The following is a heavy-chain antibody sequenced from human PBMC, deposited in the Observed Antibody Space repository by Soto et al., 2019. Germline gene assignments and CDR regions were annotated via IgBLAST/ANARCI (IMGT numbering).Heavy chain of an antibody. CDR2: INPSDGST. CDR1: GYTFTSYY. V-gene: IGHV1-46*01. J-gene: IGHJ6*02. D-gene: IGHD4-4*01. CDR3: ATDRGGYSNYAGRPTYYYYGMDV. Sequence: ASVKVSCKASGYTFTSYYMHWVRQAPGQGLEWMGIINPSDGSTSYPQMFRGRVTMTRDTSTSTVYMELSSLRSEDTAVYYCATDRGGYSNYAGRPTYYYYGMDVWGQGTTVTVSS.